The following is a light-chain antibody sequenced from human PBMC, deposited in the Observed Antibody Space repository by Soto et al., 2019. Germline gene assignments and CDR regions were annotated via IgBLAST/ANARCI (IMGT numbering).Light chain of an antibody. V-gene: IGKV1-39*01. CDR2: AAS. Sequence: DIQMTQSPSSLSASIGDRVTTACRASQNIGNYLNWFQQKPGKAPKLLVYAASTLQSGVPSRFTGSGSGTDFSLTISSLQPEDFATYFCQQSHTSPRTFGPGTRVEI. CDR3: QQSHTSPRT. J-gene: IGKJ1*01. CDR1: QNIGNY.